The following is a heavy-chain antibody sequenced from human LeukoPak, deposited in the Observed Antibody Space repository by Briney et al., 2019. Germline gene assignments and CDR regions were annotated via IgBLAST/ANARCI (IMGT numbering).Heavy chain of an antibody. CDR3: ARAVAGGGEFDY. CDR2: IYYSGST. Sequence: SETLSLTCTVSGGSISSYYWSWIRQPPGKGLEWIGYIYYSGSTNYNPSLKSRVTISVDTSKNQFSLKLSSVTAADTAVYYCARAVAGGGEFDYWAREPWSPSPQ. D-gene: IGHD6-19*01. CDR1: GGSISSYY. V-gene: IGHV4-59*01. J-gene: IGHJ4*02.